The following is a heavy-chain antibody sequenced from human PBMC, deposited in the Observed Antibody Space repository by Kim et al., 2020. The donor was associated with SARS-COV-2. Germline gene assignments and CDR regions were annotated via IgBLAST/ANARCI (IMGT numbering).Heavy chain of an antibody. D-gene: IGHD6-13*01. Sequence: SETLSLTCAVNGGSFSDYFWSWIRQTPGKGPEWIGDIDHSGTTNYNPSLKSRVSISVDSYKNQFSLRLTSVTAADAAVCYCARGLGYTRGSWYLDSWGQGTPVTVSS. CDR3: ARGLGYTRGSWYLDS. CDR2: IDHSGTT. V-gene: IGHV4-34*01. CDR1: GGSFSDYF. J-gene: IGHJ4*02.